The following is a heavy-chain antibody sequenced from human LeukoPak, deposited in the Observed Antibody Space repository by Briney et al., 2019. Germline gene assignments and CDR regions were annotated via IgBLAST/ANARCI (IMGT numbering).Heavy chain of an antibody. CDR2: INPNSGGT. D-gene: IGHD3-3*01. CDR3: ARDRGSGYLSDY. J-gene: IGHJ4*02. CDR1: GYTFTGYY. V-gene: IGHV1-2*02. Sequence: ASVKVSCKSSGYTFTGYYMHWVRQAPGQGLEWMGWINPNSGGTNYAQKFQGRVTMTRDTSISTAYMELSRLRSDDTAVYYCARDRGSGYLSDYWGQGTLVTVSS.